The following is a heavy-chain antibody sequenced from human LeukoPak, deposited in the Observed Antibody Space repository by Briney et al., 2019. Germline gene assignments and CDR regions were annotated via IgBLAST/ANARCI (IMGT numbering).Heavy chain of an antibody. Sequence: SETLSLTCAVYGGSFSGYYWSWIRQPPGKGLEWIGEINHSGSTNYNPSLKSRVTISVDTSKNQFSLKLSSVTAADTAVYYCARGRGYCSSTSCKNYYGMDVWGKGTTVTVSS. CDR2: INHSGST. CDR1: GGSFSGYY. J-gene: IGHJ6*04. V-gene: IGHV4-34*01. D-gene: IGHD2-2*01. CDR3: ARGRGYCSSTSCKNYYGMDV.